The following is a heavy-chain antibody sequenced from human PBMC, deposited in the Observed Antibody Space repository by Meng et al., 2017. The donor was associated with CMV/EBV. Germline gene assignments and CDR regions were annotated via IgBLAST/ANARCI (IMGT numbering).Heavy chain of an antibody. J-gene: IGHJ6*02. CDR1: GFTFSSYA. CDR3: ARNIAARTYYYYYYGMDV. D-gene: IGHD6-6*01. CDR2: ISYDGSNK. V-gene: IGHV3-30*04. Sequence: GESLKISCAASGFTFSSYAMHWVRQAPGKGLEWVAVISYDGSNKYYADSVKGRFTISRDNSKNTLYLQMNSLRAEDTAVYDCARNIAARTYYYYYYGMDVWGQGTTVTVSS.